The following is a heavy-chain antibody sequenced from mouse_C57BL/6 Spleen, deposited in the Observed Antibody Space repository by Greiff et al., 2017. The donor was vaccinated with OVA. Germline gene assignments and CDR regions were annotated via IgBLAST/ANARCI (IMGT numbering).Heavy chain of an antibody. Sequence: QVQLQQSGAELVKPGASVKMSCKASGYTFTSYWITWVKQRPGQGLEWIGDIYPGSGSTNYNEKFKSKATLTVDTSSSTAYMQLSSLTSEDSAVYYCARPQIYYGNYVDYWGQGTTLTVSS. D-gene: IGHD2-1*01. CDR2: IYPGSGST. CDR1: GYTFTSYW. V-gene: IGHV1-55*01. CDR3: ARPQIYYGNYVDY. J-gene: IGHJ2*01.